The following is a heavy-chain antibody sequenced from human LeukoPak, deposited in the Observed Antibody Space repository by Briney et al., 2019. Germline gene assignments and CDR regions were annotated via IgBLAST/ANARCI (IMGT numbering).Heavy chain of an antibody. J-gene: IGHJ4*02. D-gene: IGHD4/OR15-4a*01. CDR2: IYSDNT. Sequence: GGSLRLSCAASGFTFNNYNMNWVRQAPGKGLEWVSFIYSDNTHYSDSVKGRFTISRDNSKNTLYLQMNSLRAEDTAVYYCARRAGAYSHPYDYWGQGTLVTVSS. V-gene: IGHV3-53*01. CDR1: GFTFNNYN. CDR3: ARRAGAYSHPYDY.